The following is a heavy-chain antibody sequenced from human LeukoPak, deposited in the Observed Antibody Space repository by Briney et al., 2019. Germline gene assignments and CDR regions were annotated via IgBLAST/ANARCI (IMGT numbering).Heavy chain of an antibody. J-gene: IGHJ4*02. Sequence: PGGSLRLSCAASGFTFSSYAMHWVRQAPGKGLEWVAVISYDGSNKYYADSVKGRFTISRDNSKNTLYLQMNSLRAEDTAVYYCARVFRGGYFSDYWGQGTLVTVSS. CDR1: GFTFSSYA. D-gene: IGHD6-19*01. CDR3: ARVFRGGYFSDY. V-gene: IGHV3-30-3*01. CDR2: ISYDGSNK.